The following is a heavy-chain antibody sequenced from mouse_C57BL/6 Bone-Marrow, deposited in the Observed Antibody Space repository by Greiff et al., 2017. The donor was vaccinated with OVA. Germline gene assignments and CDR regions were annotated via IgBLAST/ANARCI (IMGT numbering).Heavy chain of an antibody. J-gene: IGHJ1*03. CDR1: GYTFTSYW. D-gene: IGHD2-5*01. Sequence: QVQLKQPGAELVKPGASVKLSCKASGYTFTSYWMHWVKQRPGQGLEWIGMIHPNSGSTNYNEKFKSKATLTVDKSSSTAYMQLSSLTSEESAVYYCEREPDYSKWYFDVWGTGTTVTVSS. CDR2: IHPNSGST. V-gene: IGHV1-64*01. CDR3: EREPDYSKWYFDV.